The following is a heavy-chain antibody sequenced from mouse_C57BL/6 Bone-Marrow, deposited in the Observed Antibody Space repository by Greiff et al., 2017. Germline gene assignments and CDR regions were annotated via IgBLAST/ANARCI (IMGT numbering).Heavy chain of an antibody. D-gene: IGHD2-3*01. J-gene: IGHJ4*01. CDR1: GFTFSDYG. Sequence: EVQGVESGGGLVKPGGSLKLSCAASGFTFSDYGMHWVRQAPEKGLEWVGYISSGSSTIYYADTVKGRFTFSRDNAKNTLFLQMTSLSSEDTDMYDYARVYDSYPSYAMDYWGQGTSVTVSS. CDR2: ISSGSSTI. CDR3: ARVYDSYPSYAMDY. V-gene: IGHV5-17*01.